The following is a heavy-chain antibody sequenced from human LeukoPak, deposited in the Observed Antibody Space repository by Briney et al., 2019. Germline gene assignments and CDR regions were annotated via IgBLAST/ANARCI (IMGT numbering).Heavy chain of an antibody. J-gene: IGHJ5*02. D-gene: IGHD2-2*01. Sequence: SETLSLTCAVSGYSISSGYYWGWIRQPPGKVLEWIGSIYHSGSTYYNPSLKSRVTISVDTSKNQFSLKLSSVTAADTAVYYCARLGGGCSSTSCYGWFDPWGQGTLVTVSS. V-gene: IGHV4-38-2*01. CDR3: ARLGGGCSSTSCYGWFDP. CDR2: IYHSGST. CDR1: GYSISSGYY.